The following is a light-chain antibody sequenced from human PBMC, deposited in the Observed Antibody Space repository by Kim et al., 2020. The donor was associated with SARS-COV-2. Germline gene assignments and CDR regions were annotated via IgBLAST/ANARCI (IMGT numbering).Light chain of an antibody. CDR3: QQSYSTPY. CDR2: AAS. CDR1: QSISSY. J-gene: IGKJ2*01. Sequence: DIQMTQSPSSLSASVGDRVTITCRASQSISSYLNWYQQKPGKAPKLLIYAASSLQSGVPSRFSGSGSGTDFTLTISSLQPEDFATYYCQQSYSTPYFGQRTKLEI. V-gene: IGKV1-39*01.